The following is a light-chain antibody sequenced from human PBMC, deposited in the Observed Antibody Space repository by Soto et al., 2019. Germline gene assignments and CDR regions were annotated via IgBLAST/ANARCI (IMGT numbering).Light chain of an antibody. Sequence: SVLTQPASVSGSPGQSITISCTGTSSDVGAYKYVSWYQQHPGKAPKLLIFEVSDRPSGVSNRFSGSKSGNTASLTISGLQAEDEADYFCSSFTTYSSYVFGTGTKVTAL. CDR1: SSDVGAYKY. V-gene: IGLV2-14*01. CDR2: EVS. CDR3: SSFTTYSSYV. J-gene: IGLJ1*01.